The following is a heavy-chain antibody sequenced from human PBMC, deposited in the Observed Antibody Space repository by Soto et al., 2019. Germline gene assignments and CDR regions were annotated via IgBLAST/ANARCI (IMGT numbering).Heavy chain of an antibody. D-gene: IGHD6-19*01. J-gene: IGHJ4*02. Sequence: QVQLQQWGAGQLKPSQTLSLTCAVYGVSFRGYYWAWNRQSPGKGLEWIGDINHSGTTHYNPSLKRRVTISLDTSKNQFSLRLTSVTAADTVTYFCARRGGWSPPSEDWGQGTLVTVSS. CDR3: ARRGGWSPPSED. CDR1: GVSFRGYY. V-gene: IGHV4-34*01. CDR2: INHSGTT.